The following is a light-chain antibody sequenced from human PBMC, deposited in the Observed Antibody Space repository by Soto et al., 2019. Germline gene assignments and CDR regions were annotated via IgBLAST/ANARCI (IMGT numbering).Light chain of an antibody. J-gene: IGKJ1*01. CDR3: QQYGSSPRT. CDR2: GAS. CDR1: QSVSSRY. V-gene: IGKV3-20*01. Sequence: EIVLTQSPGTLSLSPGERATLSCRASQSVSSRYLAGYQQKPGQAPRLLIYGASSRATGIPDRFSGSGAGTDFTRTISRLEPEDFAVYYCQQYGSSPRTFGQGTKVEIK.